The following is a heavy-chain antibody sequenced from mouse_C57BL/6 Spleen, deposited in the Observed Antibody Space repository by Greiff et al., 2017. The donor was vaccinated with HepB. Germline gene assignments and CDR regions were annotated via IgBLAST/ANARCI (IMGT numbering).Heavy chain of an antibody. CDR3: ARRDYDYDGDQAWFAY. CDR1: GFSLTSYG. CDR2: IWSGGST. Sequence: QVQLKESGPGLVQPSQSLSITCTVSGFSLTSYGVHWVRQSPGKGLEWLGVIWSGGSTDYNAAFISRLSISKDNSKSQVFFKMNSLQADDTAIYYCARRDYDYDGDQAWFAYWGQGTLVTVSA. V-gene: IGHV2-2*01. D-gene: IGHD2-4*01. J-gene: IGHJ3*01.